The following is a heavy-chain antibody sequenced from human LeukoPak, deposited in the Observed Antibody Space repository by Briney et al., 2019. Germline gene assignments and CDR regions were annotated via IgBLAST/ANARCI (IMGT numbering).Heavy chain of an antibody. V-gene: IGHV4-31*03. CDR2: VYYSGST. CDR3: ARGGQLGIAVDY. D-gene: IGHD7-27*01. CDR1: GGSISSGDYY. Sequence: PSETLSLTCTVSGGSISSGDYYWSWIRQHPGKGLEWIGYVYYSGSTYYSPSLKGRVTISVDTSKNQFSLKLSSVTAADTAVYYCARGGQLGIAVDYWGQGTLVTVSS. J-gene: IGHJ4*02.